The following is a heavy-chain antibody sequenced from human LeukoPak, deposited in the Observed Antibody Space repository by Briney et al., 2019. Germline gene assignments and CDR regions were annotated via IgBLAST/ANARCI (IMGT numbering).Heavy chain of an antibody. J-gene: IGHJ6*03. D-gene: IGHD6-13*01. V-gene: IGHV1-8*03. CDR3: ARGRVGQLVRKKDYYMDV. CDR1: GYTFTSYD. Sequence: AASVKVSCKASGYTFTSYDINWVRQATGQGLEWMGWMNPNSGNTGYAQKFQGRVTITRNTSISTAYMELSSLRSEDTAVYYCARGRVGQLVRKKDYYMDVWGKGITVTVSS. CDR2: MNPNSGNT.